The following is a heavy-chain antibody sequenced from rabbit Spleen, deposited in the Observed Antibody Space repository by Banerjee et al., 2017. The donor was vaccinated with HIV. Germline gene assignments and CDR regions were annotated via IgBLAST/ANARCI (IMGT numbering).Heavy chain of an antibody. CDR2: IYAGSSGNT. D-gene: IGHD8-1*01. V-gene: IGHV1S40*01. J-gene: IGHJ6*01. CDR3: ARDTGSSFSTYGMDL. CDR1: GFSFSSGYD. Sequence: QSLEESGGDLVKPGASLTLTCKASGFSFSSGYDMCWVRQAPGKGLEWIACIYAGSSGNTYYANWAKGRFTISKTSSTVTLQMTSLTAADTATYFCARDTGSSFSTYGMDLWGQGTLVTVS.